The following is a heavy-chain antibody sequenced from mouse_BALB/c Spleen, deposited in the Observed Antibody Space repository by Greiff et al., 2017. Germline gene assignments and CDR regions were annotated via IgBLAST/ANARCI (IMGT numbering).Heavy chain of an antibody. CDR1: GYSITSGYY. CDR2: ISYDGSN. D-gene: IGHD2-3*01. CDR3: ARVKGYYYFDY. J-gene: IGHJ2*01. V-gene: IGHV3-6*02. Sequence: ESGPGLVKPSQSLSLTCSVTGYSITSGYYWNWIRQFPGNKLEWMGYISYDGSNNYNPSLKNRISITRDTSKNQFFLKLNSVTTEDTATYYCARVKGYYYFDYWGQGTTLTVSS.